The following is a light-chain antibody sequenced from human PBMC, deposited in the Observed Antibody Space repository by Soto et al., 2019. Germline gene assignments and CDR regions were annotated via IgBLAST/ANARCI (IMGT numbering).Light chain of an antibody. CDR1: QSVSNNY. J-gene: IGKJ1*01. Sequence: EIVLTQSPCTLSLSPGERATLSCRASQSVSNNYLAWYQQKPGQAPRLLIYGASNRATGIPDRFSGSGSGTDFTLTISRLEPEDFAVYYCQQYGSSGTFGQGDQGGYQ. V-gene: IGKV3-20*01. CDR3: QQYGSSGT. CDR2: GAS.